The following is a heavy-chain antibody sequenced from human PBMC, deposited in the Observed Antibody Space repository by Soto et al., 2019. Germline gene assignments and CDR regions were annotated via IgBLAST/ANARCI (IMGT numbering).Heavy chain of an antibody. CDR1: GFTFSSYG. J-gene: IGHJ6*02. CDR2: ISYDGSNK. V-gene: IGHV3-30*18. D-gene: IGHD1-26*01. CDR3: AKDQGDHYYYYYGMDV. Sequence: PGGSLRLSCAASGFTFSSYGMHWVRQAPGKGLEWVAVISYDGSNKYYADSVKGRFTISRDNSKNTLYLQMNSLRAEDTAVYYCAKDQGDHYYYYYGMDVWGQGTTVTVSS.